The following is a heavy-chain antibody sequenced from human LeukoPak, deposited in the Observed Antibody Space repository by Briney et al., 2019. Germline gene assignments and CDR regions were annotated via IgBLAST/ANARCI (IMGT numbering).Heavy chain of an antibody. CDR2: INDSGST. CDR1: GGSFSGYY. J-gene: IGHJ5*02. D-gene: IGHD3-10*01. CDR3: ARQGVTMVRGVIIGNWFDP. Sequence: PSETLSLTCAVYGGSFSGYYWSRIRQPPGKGLEWIGEINDSGSTNYNPSLKSRVTISVDTSKNQFSLKLSSVTAADTAVYYCARQGVTMVRGVIIGNWFDPWGQGTLVTVSS. V-gene: IGHV4-34*01.